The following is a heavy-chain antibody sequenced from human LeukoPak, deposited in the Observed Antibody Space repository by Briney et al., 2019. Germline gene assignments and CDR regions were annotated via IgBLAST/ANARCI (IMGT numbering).Heavy chain of an antibody. V-gene: IGHV3-30*18. CDR3: AKGGYGSGYYYVPDY. CDR1: EFTFRSYD. Sequence: QPGGSLRLSCVASEFTFRSYDMHWVRQAPGKGLEWVAVISYDGSNKDYADSVKGRFTISRDNSKNTLYLQMNSLRAEDTAVYYCAKGGYGSGYYYVPDYWGQGTLVTVSS. CDR2: ISYDGSNK. J-gene: IGHJ4*02. D-gene: IGHD3-22*01.